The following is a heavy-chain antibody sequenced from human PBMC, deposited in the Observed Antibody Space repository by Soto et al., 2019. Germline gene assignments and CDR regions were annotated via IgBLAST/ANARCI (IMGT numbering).Heavy chain of an antibody. CDR2: IDWNDDK. J-gene: IGHJ1*01. CDR1: GFSLSTDEMC. Sequence: GSGPTPVNPSQTLTLTCTISGFSLSTDEMCVSWIRQPPGKALEWLARIDWNDDKYYSTSLKTRLTISKDTSKNQAVLTMTKLDPADTATYYCARVWWFGEKEYFQNWGQGTLVTVS. V-gene: IGHV2-70*11. CDR3: ARVWWFGEKEYFQN. D-gene: IGHD2-21*01.